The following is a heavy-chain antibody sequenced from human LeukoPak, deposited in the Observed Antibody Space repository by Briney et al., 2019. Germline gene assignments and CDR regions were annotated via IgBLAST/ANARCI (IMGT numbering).Heavy chain of an antibody. V-gene: IGHV1-18*01. CDR3: ARGPHERSGYPDD. D-gene: IGHD3-22*01. Sequence: ASVKVSCKASGYTFNTYGITWVRQAPGQGLEWMGWISPYNGNTNYAQKFQGRVALTTDTSTSTAYMELRSLRSDDTAVYYCARGPHERSGYPDDRGQGTLVTVSS. J-gene: IGHJ4*02. CDR2: ISPYNGNT. CDR1: GYTFNTYG.